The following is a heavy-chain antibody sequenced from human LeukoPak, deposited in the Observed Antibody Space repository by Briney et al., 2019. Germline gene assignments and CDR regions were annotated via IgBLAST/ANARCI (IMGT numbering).Heavy chain of an antibody. Sequence: GGSLRLSCAASGFTVSSNYMSWVRQAPGKGLEWVSRINSDGSSTTYADSVKGRFTISRDNAKNTFFLQMNSLRAEDTAVYYCARGNWNGLLFDYWGQGTLVTVSS. V-gene: IGHV3-74*01. CDR1: GFTVSSNY. CDR3: ARGNWNGLLFDY. CDR2: INSDGSST. D-gene: IGHD1-20*01. J-gene: IGHJ4*02.